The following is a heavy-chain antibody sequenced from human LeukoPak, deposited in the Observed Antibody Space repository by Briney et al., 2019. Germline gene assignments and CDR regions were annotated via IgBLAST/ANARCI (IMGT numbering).Heavy chain of an antibody. V-gene: IGHV3-7*03. Sequence: GGSLRLSCAVSGFNFRDHWMDWVRQAPGKGLEWVGHIKNDGSESYYVDSLKGRFSISRDNTNNALYLQMNSLRVEDTAVYYCAKNNGWFHLAQWGQGTLVTVSS. CDR3: AKNNGWFHLAQ. D-gene: IGHD6-19*01. CDR1: GFNFRDHW. J-gene: IGHJ4*02. CDR2: IKNDGSES.